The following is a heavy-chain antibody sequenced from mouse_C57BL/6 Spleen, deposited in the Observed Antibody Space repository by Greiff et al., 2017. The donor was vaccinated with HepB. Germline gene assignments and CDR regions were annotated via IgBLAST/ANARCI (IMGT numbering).Heavy chain of an antibody. CDR1: GFTFSSYA. Sequence: EVQGVESGGGLVKPGGSLKLSCAASGFTFSSYAMSWVRQTPEKRLEWVATISDGGSYTYYPDNVKGRFTISRDNAKNNLYLQMSHLKSEDTAMYYCARDGSEDYFDYWGQGTTLTVSS. D-gene: IGHD1-1*01. CDR2: ISDGGSYT. CDR3: ARDGSEDYFDY. J-gene: IGHJ2*01. V-gene: IGHV5-4*01.